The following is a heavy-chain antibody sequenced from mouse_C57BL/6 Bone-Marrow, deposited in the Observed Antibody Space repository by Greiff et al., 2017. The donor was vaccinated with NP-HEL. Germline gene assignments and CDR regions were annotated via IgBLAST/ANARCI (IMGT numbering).Heavy chain of an antibody. CDR1: GFSLTSYG. V-gene: IGHV2-2*01. Sequence: VQGVESGPGLVQPSQSLSITCTVSGFSLTSYGVHWVRQSPGKGLEWLGVIWSGGSTDYNAAFISRLSISKDNSKSQVFFKMNSLQADDTAIYYCARPRYDYQAWFAYWGQGTLVTVSA. D-gene: IGHD2-4*01. CDR3: ARPRYDYQAWFAY. J-gene: IGHJ3*01. CDR2: IWSGGST.